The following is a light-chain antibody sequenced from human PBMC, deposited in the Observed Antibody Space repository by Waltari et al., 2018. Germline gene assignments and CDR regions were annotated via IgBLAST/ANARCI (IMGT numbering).Light chain of an antibody. CDR2: GAS. Sequence: ETVMTQSPATLSVSPWESATLSCRASQSVSTNLAWYQQKPGQAPRLLIYGASTRATGIPARFSGSGSATEFTLTISSLQSEDFAVYYCQHYNNWPRTFGQGTKVEIK. J-gene: IGKJ1*01. CDR3: QHYNNWPRT. CDR1: QSVSTN. V-gene: IGKV3-15*01.